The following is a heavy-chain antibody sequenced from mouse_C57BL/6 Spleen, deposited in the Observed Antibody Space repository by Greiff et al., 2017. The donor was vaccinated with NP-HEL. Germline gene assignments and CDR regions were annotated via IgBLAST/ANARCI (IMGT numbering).Heavy chain of an antibody. CDR2: INPSSGYT. CDR1: GYTFTSYW. Sequence: LVESGAELAKPGASVKLSCKASGYTFTSYWMHWVKQRPGQGLEWIGYINPSSGYTKYNQKFKDKATLTADKSSSTAYMQLSSLTYEDSAVYYCARSSSGYVGYFDYWGQGTTLTVSS. J-gene: IGHJ2*01. V-gene: IGHV1-7*01. D-gene: IGHD3-2*02. CDR3: ARSSSGYVGYFDY.